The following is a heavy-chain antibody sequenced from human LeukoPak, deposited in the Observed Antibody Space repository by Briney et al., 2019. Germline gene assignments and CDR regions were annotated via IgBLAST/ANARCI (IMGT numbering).Heavy chain of an antibody. D-gene: IGHD3-16*01. V-gene: IGHV1-24*01. J-gene: IGHJ6*03. Sequence: ASVKVSCKVSGYTLTELSIHCVRQAPGKGLEWMGGFDPEEGKIIYAQKFQGRVTMTEDTSTDTAYMELRSLRSDDTAVYYCARAYDGRNYMNVWGKGTTVTISS. CDR2: FDPEEGKI. CDR3: ARAYDGRNYMNV. CDR1: GYTLTELS.